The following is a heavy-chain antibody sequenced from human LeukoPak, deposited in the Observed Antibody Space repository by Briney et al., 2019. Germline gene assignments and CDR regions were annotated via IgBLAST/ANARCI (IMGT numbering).Heavy chain of an antibody. Sequence: SGTLSLTCIVSGGSISSGDYYWSWIRQPPGKGLEWIGYIYYSGSTYYNPSLKSRVTISVDTSKNQFSLKLSSVTAADTAVYYCARSAFYGDYVHWGQGTLVTVSS. CDR1: GGSISSGDYY. J-gene: IGHJ4*02. CDR3: ARSAFYGDYVH. CDR2: IYYSGST. D-gene: IGHD4-17*01. V-gene: IGHV4-30-4*01.